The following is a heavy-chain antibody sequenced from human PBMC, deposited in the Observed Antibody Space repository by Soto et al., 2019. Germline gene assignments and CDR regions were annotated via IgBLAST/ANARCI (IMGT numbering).Heavy chain of an antibody. J-gene: IGHJ6*02. CDR1: GYTFARYG. CDR2: ISGHNGDT. V-gene: IGHV1-18*01. CDR3: ARSGSMPYYYYGMDV. Sequence: QVQLVQSGAEGKKPGASVRVSCKASGYTFARYGIDWVRQAPGQGLGWMGWISGHNGDTKYVQKFQGRVSMTTDTSTSTASMELRSLRSDDTAVYYCARSGSMPYYYYGMDVWGQGTTVTVSS. D-gene: IGHD3-10*01.